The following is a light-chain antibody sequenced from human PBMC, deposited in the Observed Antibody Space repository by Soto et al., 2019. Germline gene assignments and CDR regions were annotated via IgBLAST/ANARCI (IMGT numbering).Light chain of an antibody. CDR2: NND. CDR3: AAWDDSLNGFYV. Sequence: QSALTQPPLASGTPGQRVTISCSGGSSNIGTNSVNWYQQLPGRAPKLLIYNNDLRPSGVPDRFSGSRSGTSASLAISGLQSEDEADYYCAAWDDSLNGFYVFGIGTKVTVL. CDR1: SSNIGTNS. J-gene: IGLJ1*01. V-gene: IGLV1-44*01.